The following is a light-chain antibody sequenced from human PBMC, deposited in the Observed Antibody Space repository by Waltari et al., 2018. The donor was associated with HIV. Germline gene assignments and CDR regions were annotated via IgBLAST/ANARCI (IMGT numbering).Light chain of an antibody. CDR1: SSDVGGYQY. CDR2: DAS. Sequence: QSALTQPASVSGSPGQSITISCTGPSSDVGGYQYVSWSQQHPGKAPKLIIFDASIRPSGVSNGFSGAKSGNTAALAISGLQAEDGAHYYCSSYTSTTTLVVFGGGTKLTVL. J-gene: IGLJ3*02. V-gene: IGLV2-14*03. CDR3: SSYTSTTTLVV.